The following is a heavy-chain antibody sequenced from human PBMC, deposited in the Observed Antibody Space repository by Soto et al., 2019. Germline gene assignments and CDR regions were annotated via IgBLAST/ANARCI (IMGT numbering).Heavy chain of an antibody. CDR3: ASESGRTRGMAV. D-gene: IGHD2-8*01. Sequence: QVQAVQSGAEVKKPGSSVKVSCKASGGTFSSYVISWVRQAPGQGLEWMGRIIPIFGTANYAQKFQGRVMITADESTSTAYMELSRMRSEYTAVYYCASESGRTRGMAVWRQGTTITVSS. CDR2: IIPIFGTA. CDR1: GGTFSSYV. V-gene: IGHV1-69*18. J-gene: IGHJ6*02.